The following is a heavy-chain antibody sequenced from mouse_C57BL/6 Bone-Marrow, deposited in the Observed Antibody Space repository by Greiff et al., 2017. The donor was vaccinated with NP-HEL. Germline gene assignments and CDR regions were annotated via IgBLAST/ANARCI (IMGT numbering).Heavy chain of an antibody. CDR1: GYTFTSYS. J-gene: IGHJ1*03. CDR2: INPSSGYT. D-gene: IGHD1-1*01. V-gene: IGHV1-7*01. CDR3: AIITTVVGYFDV. Sequence: QVQLQQSGAELAKPGASVKLSCKASGYTFTSYSMHWVKQRPGQGLEWIGYINPSSGYTKYNQKFKDKATLTADKSSSTAYMQLSSLTYEDSAVYYCAIITTVVGYFDVWGTGTTVTVSS.